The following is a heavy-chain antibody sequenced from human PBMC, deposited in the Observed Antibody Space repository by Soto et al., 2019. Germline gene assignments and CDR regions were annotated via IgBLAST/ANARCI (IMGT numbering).Heavy chain of an antibody. V-gene: IGHV3-73*02. CDR3: TSDGLGSYPNWLVS. J-gene: IGHJ5*01. CDR1: AFSFSGST. Sequence: QLVESGGGLVQPGGSLKLSCAASAFSFSGSTIHWVRQAPGKGLEWIGRVRSKVNSYGTTYAASLKGRFTVSRDDSQKTAYLHMSSLGTEDTAIYYCTSDGLGSYPNWLVSWGRGTLVIVSS. CDR2: VRSKVNSYGT. D-gene: IGHD3-10*01.